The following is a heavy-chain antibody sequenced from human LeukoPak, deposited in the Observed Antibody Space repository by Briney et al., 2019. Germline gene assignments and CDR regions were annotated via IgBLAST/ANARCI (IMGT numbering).Heavy chain of an antibody. CDR2: ISGTSTSI. CDR1: GFTFSSYS. D-gene: IGHD6-13*01. CDR3: AREGRAGTDY. Sequence: PGGSLRLSCAASGFTFSSYSMNWVGQAPGKGLEWVSSISGTSTSIYYADSVKGRFTISRDNAKNSLYLQMNSLRAEDTAVYYCAREGRAGTDYWGQGTLVTVSS. J-gene: IGHJ4*02. V-gene: IGHV3-21*01.